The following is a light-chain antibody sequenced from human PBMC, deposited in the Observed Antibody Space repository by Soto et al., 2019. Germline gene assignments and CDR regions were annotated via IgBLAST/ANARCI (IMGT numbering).Light chain of an antibody. CDR3: PQADSFPLT. CDR2: GAS. J-gene: IGKJ4*01. CDR1: QGVSRW. V-gene: IGKV1-12*01. Sequence: DIQMTQYPSSVSASVGDRVTITCRASQGVSRWLAWFQQKPGRAPKLLIYGASTLQSGVPSRFSGSGSGTDFSLTITTLKPEDSTTYDCPQADSFPLTCGGGTKVEIK.